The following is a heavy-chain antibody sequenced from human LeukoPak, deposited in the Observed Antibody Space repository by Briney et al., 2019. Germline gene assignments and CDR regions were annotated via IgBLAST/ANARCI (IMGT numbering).Heavy chain of an antibody. V-gene: IGHV3-30*18. CDR2: ISYDGSNK. CDR3: AKENCSSTSCYLDGYSSSRVY. J-gene: IGHJ4*02. Sequence: GGSLRLSCAASGFTFSSYGMHWVRQAPGKGLEWVAVISYDGSNKYYADSVKGRFTISRDNSKNTLYLQMNSLRAEDTAVYYCAKENCSSTSCYLDGYSSSRVYWGQGTLVTVPS. CDR1: GFTFSSYG. D-gene: IGHD2-2*01.